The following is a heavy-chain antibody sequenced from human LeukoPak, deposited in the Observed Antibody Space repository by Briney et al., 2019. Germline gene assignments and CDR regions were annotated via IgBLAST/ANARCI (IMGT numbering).Heavy chain of an antibody. V-gene: IGHV3-48*02. CDR3: ARSEPPHY. D-gene: IGHD1-26*01. Sequence: PXXSLRLSCVXXGFIFXDYSMHWVRQAQGKGLKWVSYISSSSSTIYYADSVKGRFTISRDSAQNSLYLQMNSLRDEDTAVYYCARSEPPHYWGQGTLLTVSS. CDR2: ISSSSSTI. J-gene: IGHJ4*02. CDR1: GFIFXDYS.